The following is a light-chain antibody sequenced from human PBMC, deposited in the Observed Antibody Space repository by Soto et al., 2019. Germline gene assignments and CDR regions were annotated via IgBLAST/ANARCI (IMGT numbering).Light chain of an antibody. CDR3: QQYGSSPWT. V-gene: IGKV3-20*01. J-gene: IGKJ1*01. Sequence: EIVLTQSPGTLSLSPGERATLSCRASQSVSSSYLAWYQQKPGQAPRLLIYGASSRATGIPDRFSGSGSGTDFTLTISRMEPEDFAVYDCQQYGSSPWTLGQGTKVEIK. CDR1: QSVSSSY. CDR2: GAS.